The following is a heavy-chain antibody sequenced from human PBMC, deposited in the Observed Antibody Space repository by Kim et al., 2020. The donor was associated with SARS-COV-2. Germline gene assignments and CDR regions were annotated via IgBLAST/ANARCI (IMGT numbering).Heavy chain of an antibody. CDR3: ARDTVGATSNGMDV. CDR1: GGTFSSYA. CDR2: IIPIFGTA. J-gene: IGHJ6*02. Sequence: SVKVSCKASGGTFSSYAISWVRQAPGQGLEWMGGIIPIFGTANYAQKFQGRVTITADESTSTAYMELSSLRSEDTAVYYCARDTVGATSNGMDVWGQGTPVTVSS. V-gene: IGHV1-69*13. D-gene: IGHD1-26*01.